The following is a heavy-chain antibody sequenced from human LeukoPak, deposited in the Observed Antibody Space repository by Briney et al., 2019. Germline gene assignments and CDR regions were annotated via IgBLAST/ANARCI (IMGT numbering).Heavy chain of an antibody. CDR3: AALIAVSGTVGY. D-gene: IGHD6-19*01. J-gene: IGHJ4*02. V-gene: IGHV4-31*03. CDR2: ISYCGST. Sequence: SETLSLTCTVSGGSISSGGYYWNWIRQHPGKGLEWIGYISYCGSTYYNSSLKSRVTISVDTSKNQFSLNLSSVTAADTAVYYCAALIAVSGTVGYWGQGTLVAVSS. CDR1: GGSISSGGYY.